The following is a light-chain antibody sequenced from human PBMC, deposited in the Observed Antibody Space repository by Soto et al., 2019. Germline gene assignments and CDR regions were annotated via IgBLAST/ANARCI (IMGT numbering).Light chain of an antibody. CDR3: SSYTSSSTVV. CDR1: SRDVGGYNY. J-gene: IGLJ2*01. Sequence: QSALTQPASVSGSPGQSITISCTGTSRDVGGYNYVSWHQQHPGKAPKLMIYEVSNRPSGVSNRFSGSKSGNTASLTISGLQAEDEADYYCSSYTSSSTVVFGGGTQLTVL. V-gene: IGLV2-14*01. CDR2: EVS.